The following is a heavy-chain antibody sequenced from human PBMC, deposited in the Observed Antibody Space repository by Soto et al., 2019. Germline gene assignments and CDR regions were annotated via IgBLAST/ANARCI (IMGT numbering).Heavy chain of an antibody. V-gene: IGHV5-51*01. J-gene: IGHJ5*02. CDR3: AASAAAGKWLATRFDP. CDR2: IYPGDSDT. Sequence: GESLKISCKGSGYSFTSYWIGWVRQMPGNGLEWMGIIYPGDSDTRYSPSFQGQVTISADKSISTAYLQWSSLKASDTAMYYCAASAAAGKWLATRFDPWGQGTLVTVSS. CDR1: GYSFTSYW. D-gene: IGHD6-19*01.